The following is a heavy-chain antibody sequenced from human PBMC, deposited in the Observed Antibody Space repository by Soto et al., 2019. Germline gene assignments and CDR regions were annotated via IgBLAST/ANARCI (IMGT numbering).Heavy chain of an antibody. CDR3: ARDAAAGLNDY. CDR2: ISAYNGNT. Sequence: QVKLVQSGAEVKKPGASLKVSCKASGYTFTSYGISWVRQAPGQGLEWMGWISAYNGNTKYVQKFQGRVTMTTDTSTSTASMELRSLRSDDTAVYYCARDAAAGLNDYWGQGTLFTVSS. J-gene: IGHJ4*02. V-gene: IGHV1-18*01. D-gene: IGHD6-13*01. CDR1: GYTFTSYG.